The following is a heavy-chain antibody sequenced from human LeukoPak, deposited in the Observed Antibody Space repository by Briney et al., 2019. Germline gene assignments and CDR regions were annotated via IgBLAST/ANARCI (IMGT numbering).Heavy chain of an antibody. Sequence: PSETLSLTCTVSGDSISTYYWSWIRQPPGKGLEWIGYIYYSGSTYYNPSLKSRVTISVDTSKNQFSLKLSSVTAADTAVYYCARDRGYYYDSSGYSSFDYWGQGTLVTVSS. J-gene: IGHJ4*02. CDR3: ARDRGYYYDSSGYSSFDY. CDR1: GDSISTYY. D-gene: IGHD3-22*01. V-gene: IGHV4-59*12. CDR2: IYYSGST.